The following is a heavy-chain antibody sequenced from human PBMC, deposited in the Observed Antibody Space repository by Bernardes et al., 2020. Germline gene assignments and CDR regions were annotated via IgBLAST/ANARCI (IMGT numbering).Heavy chain of an antibody. CDR2: VYYSGMA. Sequence: SATLSRTCSVFGGSITDPDYYWDWVRQTPGKGLEWIGSVYYSGMASYNPSLRSRVTISVDTSENRFSLKMTSVTDADTAIYYCARDGPYYYGMDVWGRGTTVTVSS. V-gene: IGHV4-39*02. J-gene: IGHJ6*02. CDR3: ARDGPYYYGMDV. CDR1: GGSITDPDYY.